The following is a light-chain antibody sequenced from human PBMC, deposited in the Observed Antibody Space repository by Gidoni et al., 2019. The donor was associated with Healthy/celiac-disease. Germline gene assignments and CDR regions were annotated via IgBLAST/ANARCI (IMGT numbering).Light chain of an antibody. CDR2: YDS. J-gene: IGLJ2*01. Sequence: SYVLPPPPSVSVAPGKTARITCGGNNIGRKSVHWYQQKPGQAPVLVIYYDSDRPSGIPERFSGSNSGNTATLTISRVEAGDEADYYCQVWDSSSDHPRVFGGGTKLTVL. CDR1: NIGRKS. CDR3: QVWDSSSDHPRV. V-gene: IGLV3-21*04.